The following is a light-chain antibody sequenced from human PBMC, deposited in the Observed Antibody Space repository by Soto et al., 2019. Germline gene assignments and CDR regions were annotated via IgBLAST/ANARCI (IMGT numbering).Light chain of an antibody. J-gene: IGKJ5*01. CDR1: QSVNNRY. CDR3: QQYDSIPIT. V-gene: IGKV3-20*01. CDR2: RVS. Sequence: EVVLTQSPGTLSLSPGERATLSCRASQSVNNRYLAWYQQKPGQAPRVLIYRVSSRATGIPDRFSGSGSGTDFTLTISRLEPEDFAVYWCQQYDSIPITFGQGTRLEIK.